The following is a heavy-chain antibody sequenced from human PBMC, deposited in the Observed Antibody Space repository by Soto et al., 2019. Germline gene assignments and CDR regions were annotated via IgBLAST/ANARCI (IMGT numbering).Heavy chain of an antibody. CDR1: GITFRSYS. J-gene: IGHJ4*02. Sequence: PGGSLRLSRAASGITFRSYSMSWVRQAPGKGLEWVASITSDSSDIYYEDSVKGRFTISRDNGENSLYLQMTSLGAEDTGVYYCATTYCSGGYCFSSEYWGQGVLVTVSS. V-gene: IGHV3-21*01. CDR3: ATTYCSGGYCFSSEY. CDR2: ITSDSSDI. D-gene: IGHD2-15*01.